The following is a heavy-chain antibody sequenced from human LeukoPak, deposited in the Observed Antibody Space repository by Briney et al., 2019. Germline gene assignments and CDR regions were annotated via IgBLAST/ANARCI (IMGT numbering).Heavy chain of an antibody. CDR1: GFTFGSYA. CDR2: ISYDGSNK. Sequence: GGSLRLSCAASGFTFGSYAMHWVRQAPGKGLEWVAVISYDGSNKYYADSVKGRFTISRDNAKNSLYLQMNSLRAEDTAVYYCASTPPSYYYYYMDVWGKGTTVTVSS. CDR3: ASTPPSYYYYYMDV. V-gene: IGHV3-30-3*01. D-gene: IGHD1-14*01. J-gene: IGHJ6*03.